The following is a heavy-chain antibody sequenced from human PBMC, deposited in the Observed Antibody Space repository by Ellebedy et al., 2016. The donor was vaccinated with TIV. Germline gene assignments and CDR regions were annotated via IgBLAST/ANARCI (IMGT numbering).Heavy chain of an antibody. CDR3: ARHAYGGVFFDY. CDR1: GFTFSDYY. D-gene: IGHD3-16*01. J-gene: IGHJ4*02. V-gene: IGHV3-11*01. Sequence: GESLKISCAASGFTFSDYYMSWIRQAPGKGLEWVSYISGSGSSIYYADSVKGRFTISRDNAKNSLYLQMNSLRAEDTAVYYCARHAYGGVFFDYWGQGTPVTVSS. CDR2: ISGSGSSI.